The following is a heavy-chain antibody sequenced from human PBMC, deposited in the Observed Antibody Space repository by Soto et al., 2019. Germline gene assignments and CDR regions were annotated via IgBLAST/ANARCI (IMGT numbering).Heavy chain of an antibody. J-gene: IGHJ4*02. Sequence: SVKVSCKASGYMFMSYGINWVRQAPGQGLEWMGWIRPYNGDTKYAQNLQGRVTMTTDTSTSTAYMEMRSLRSDDTAVYYCVRDLDGSGSYYTDYWGPGTLVTVS. CDR1: GYMFMSYG. CDR3: VRDLDGSGSYYTDY. V-gene: IGHV1-18*01. D-gene: IGHD3-10*01. CDR2: IRPYNGDT.